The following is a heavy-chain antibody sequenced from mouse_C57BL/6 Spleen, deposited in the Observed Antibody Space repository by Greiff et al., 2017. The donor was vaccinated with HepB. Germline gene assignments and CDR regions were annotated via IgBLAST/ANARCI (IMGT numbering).Heavy chain of an antibody. CDR1: GYSFTDYN. CDR2: INPNYGTT. J-gene: IGHJ1*03. CDR3: ARGNYYGSSYVGGYFDV. D-gene: IGHD1-1*01. Sequence: VQLQQSGPELVKPGASVKISCKASGYSFTDYNMNWVKQSNGKSLEWIGVINPNYGTTSYNQKFKGKATLTVDQSSSTAYMQLNSLTSEDSAVYYCARGNYYGSSYVGGYFDVWGTGTTVTVSS. V-gene: IGHV1-39*01.